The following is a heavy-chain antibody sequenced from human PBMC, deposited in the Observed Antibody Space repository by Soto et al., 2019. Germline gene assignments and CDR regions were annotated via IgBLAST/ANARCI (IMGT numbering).Heavy chain of an antibody. CDR2: IYSGGST. Sequence: EVQLVESGGGLVQPGGSLRLSCAASGFTVSSNYMSWVRQAPGKGLEWVSVIYSGGSTYYADSVKGRFTISRDNSMNTLYLQMNSLRAEDTAVYYCARGEGEYYDVTLDYWGQGTLVTVSS. CDR3: ARGEGEYYDVTLDY. V-gene: IGHV3-66*01. J-gene: IGHJ4*02. CDR1: GFTVSSNY. D-gene: IGHD3-10*02.